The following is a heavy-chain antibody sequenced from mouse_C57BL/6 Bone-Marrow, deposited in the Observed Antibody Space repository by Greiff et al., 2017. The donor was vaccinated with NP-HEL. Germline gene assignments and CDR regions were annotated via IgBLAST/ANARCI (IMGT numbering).Heavy chain of an antibody. V-gene: IGHV10-1*01. Sequence: EVQVVESGGGLVQPKGSLKLSCAASGFSFNTYAMNWVRQAPGKGLEWVARIRSKSNNYATYYADSVKDRFTISRDDSESMLYLQMNNLKTEDTAMYYCVRQDTTVSPDVWGTGTTVTVSS. D-gene: IGHD1-1*01. CDR3: VRQDTTVSPDV. J-gene: IGHJ1*03. CDR1: GFSFNTYA. CDR2: IRSKSNNYAT.